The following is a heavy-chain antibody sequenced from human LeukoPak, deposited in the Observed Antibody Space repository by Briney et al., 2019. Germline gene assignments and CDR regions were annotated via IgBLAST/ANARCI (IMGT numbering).Heavy chain of an antibody. Sequence: SETLSLTCGVFGVSINDYYWSWIRQSPGRGLEWIGEISHTEGTRYNPSLESRVTMSVGTSENQLSLKLIFVTAADTAVYYCARIRCGHSGSVCYNHWGLGTLVTASS. V-gene: IGHV4-34*01. J-gene: IGHJ4*02. D-gene: IGHD2-21*01. CDR3: ARIRCGHSGSVCYNH. CDR1: GVSINDYY. CDR2: ISHTEGT.